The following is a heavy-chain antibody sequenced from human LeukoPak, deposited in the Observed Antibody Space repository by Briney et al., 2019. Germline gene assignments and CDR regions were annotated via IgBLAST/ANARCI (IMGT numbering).Heavy chain of an antibody. J-gene: IGHJ6*03. D-gene: IGHD1-7*01. CDR2: ISSSSSST. Sequence: PGGSLRLSCAASGFAFSAYSMNWVRQAPGKGLEWVSYISSSSSSTYYTDFVKGRFTISRDNAENSLYLQMNSLRAEDTAVYYCARGDNWNSYYYYYMDVWGKGTTVTVSS. CDR1: GFAFSAYS. CDR3: ARGDNWNSYYYYYMDV. V-gene: IGHV3-48*04.